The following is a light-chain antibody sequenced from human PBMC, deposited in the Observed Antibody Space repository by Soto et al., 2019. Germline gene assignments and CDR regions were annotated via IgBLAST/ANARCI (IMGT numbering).Light chain of an antibody. CDR1: HDIGNS. V-gene: IGKV1-33*01. J-gene: IGKJ3*01. CDR2: DAY. CDR3: QKSAQLPL. Sequence: IQMTQSPPSLSASVGDRVTITCQASHDIGNSLNWYQDKPGQAPKLVIYDAYNLETGVPSTFSGGGYGTHFTFTISSLRPEDSGTYYCQKSAQLPLVGPGTTVAIK.